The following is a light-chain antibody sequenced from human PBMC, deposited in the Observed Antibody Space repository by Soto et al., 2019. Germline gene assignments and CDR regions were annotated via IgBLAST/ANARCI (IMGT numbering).Light chain of an antibody. J-gene: IGLJ1*01. CDR3: QSYDTSLSAYV. V-gene: IGLV1-40*01. CDR2: GNS. Sequence: SVLTQPPSVSGAPGQRVTISCTGSSSNIGAPYDVHWYQHLPGTAPRLLIYGNSNRPSGVPDRFSGSKSGTSASLAITGLQAEDEADYYCQSYDTSLSAYVFGIGTKVTVL. CDR1: SSNIGAPYD.